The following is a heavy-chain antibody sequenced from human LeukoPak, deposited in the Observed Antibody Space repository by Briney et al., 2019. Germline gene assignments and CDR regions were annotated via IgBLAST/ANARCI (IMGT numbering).Heavy chain of an antibody. V-gene: IGHV3-74*01. CDR2: MNSDGSRA. CDR3: ARGGGYYHYYMDV. J-gene: IGHJ6*03. D-gene: IGHD2-15*01. Sequence: GGSLSLSCSASGFTFSNYRMHWVRQGPGQGLVWVSHMNSDGSRATYADSVKGRFTISRDNAKNTLYLQMNSLRAEDTAVYYCARGGGYYHYYMDVWGKGTTVTVSS. CDR1: GFTFSNYR.